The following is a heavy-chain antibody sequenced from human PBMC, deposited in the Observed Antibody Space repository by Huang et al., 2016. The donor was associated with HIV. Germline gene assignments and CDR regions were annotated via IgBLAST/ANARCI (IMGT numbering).Heavy chain of an antibody. CDR2: INHSGST. CDR3: ARGRGGGCDY. V-gene: IGHV4-34*01. J-gene: IGHJ4*02. D-gene: IGHD2-15*01. CDR1: GGSFSDFY. Sequence: QVQLQQWGAGLLKPSETLSLTCAVYGGSFSDFYWSWIRQPPGKGLEWIGEINHSGSTNYNPSLKSRVTISVDTSKNQFSLKLSSVTAADTAVYYCARGRGGGCDYWGQGTLVTVSS.